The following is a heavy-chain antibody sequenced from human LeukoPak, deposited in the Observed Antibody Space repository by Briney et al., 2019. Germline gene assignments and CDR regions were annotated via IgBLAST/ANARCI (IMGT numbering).Heavy chain of an antibody. CDR1: GYTFTGYY. D-gene: IGHD2-2*01. CDR3: ASTSQSPYYYYYGMDV. Sequence: ASLKVSCKASGYTFTGYYMHWVRQAPGQGLEWMGWINPNSGGTNYAQKFQGRVTMTRDTSISTAYMELSRLRSDDTAVYYCASTSQSPYYYYYGMDVWGQGTTVTVSS. CDR2: INPNSGGT. V-gene: IGHV1-2*02. J-gene: IGHJ6*02.